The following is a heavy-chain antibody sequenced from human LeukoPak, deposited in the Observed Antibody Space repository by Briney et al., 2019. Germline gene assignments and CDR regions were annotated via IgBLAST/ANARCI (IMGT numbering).Heavy chain of an antibody. J-gene: IGHJ4*02. Sequence: ASVKVSCKASGYTFTSYYMHWVRQAPGQGLEWMGIINPSGGSTSYAQKFQGRVTMTRDTSTSTVYMELSSLRSEDTAVYYCARRQGYGYSGYDHLRFDYWGQGTLVTVSS. CDR2: INPSGGST. CDR3: ARRQGYGYSGYDHLRFDY. CDR1: GYTFTSYY. D-gene: IGHD5-12*01. V-gene: IGHV1-46*01.